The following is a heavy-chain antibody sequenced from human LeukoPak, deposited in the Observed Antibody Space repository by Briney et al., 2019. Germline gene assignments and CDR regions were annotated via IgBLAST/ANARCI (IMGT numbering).Heavy chain of an antibody. D-gene: IGHD1-26*01. V-gene: IGHV3-23*01. CDR3: ARAEALGDNRGGYYQFYMDV. J-gene: IGHJ6*03. Sequence: GGSLRLSCAVSGFTFSAHAMTWVRQAPGNGLEWVSGITASAATTYYAGSVKGRFAVSRDNYKHTPCLQMNSLRADDTAVYCCARAEALGDNRGGYYQFYMDVWGKGTTVAVSS. CDR1: GFTFSAHA. CDR2: ITASAATT.